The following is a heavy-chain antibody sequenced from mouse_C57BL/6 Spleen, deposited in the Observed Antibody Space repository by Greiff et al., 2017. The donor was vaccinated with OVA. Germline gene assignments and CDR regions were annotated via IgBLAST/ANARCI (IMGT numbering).Heavy chain of an antibody. J-gene: IGHJ3*01. CDR1: GFTFSDYG. CDR2: ISSGSGTI. V-gene: IGHV5-17*01. CDR3: ASYPWFAY. Sequence: EVHLVESGGGLVKPGGSLKLSCAASGFTFSDYGMHWVRQAPEKGLEWVAYISSGSGTIYYADTVKGRFTISRDNAKNTRFLQMTSLRSEDTAMYYCASYPWFAYWGQGTLVTVSA.